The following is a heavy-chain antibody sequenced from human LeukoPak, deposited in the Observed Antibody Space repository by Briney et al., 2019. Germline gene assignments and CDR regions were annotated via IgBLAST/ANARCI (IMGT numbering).Heavy chain of an antibody. CDR1: GYTLTSYY. CDR3: ARDNSVGDNAWWFDP. J-gene: IGHJ5*02. V-gene: IGHV1-46*01. CDR2: INPSGGST. D-gene: IGHD1-26*01. Sequence: ASVKVSCKASGYTLTSYYMHWVRQAPGQGLEWMGIINPSGGSTNYAQKFQGRVTMTRDMSTSTDYMELSSLRSEDTAIYYCARDNSVGDNAWWFDPWGQGTLVTVSS.